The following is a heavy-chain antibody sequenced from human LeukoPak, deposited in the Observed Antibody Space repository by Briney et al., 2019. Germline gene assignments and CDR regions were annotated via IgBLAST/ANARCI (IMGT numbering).Heavy chain of an antibody. CDR2: IYYSGST. CDR3: ASKDYDFWSGYYSDYYYMDV. J-gene: IGHJ6*03. D-gene: IGHD3-3*01. V-gene: IGHV4-59*01. CDR1: GGSISSYY. Sequence: PSETLSLTCTVSGGSISSYYWSWIRQPPGKGLEWIGYIYYSGSTKYNPSLKSRVTISVDTSKNQFSLKLSSVTAADTAVYYCASKDYDFWSGYYSDYYYMDVWGKGTTVTVSS.